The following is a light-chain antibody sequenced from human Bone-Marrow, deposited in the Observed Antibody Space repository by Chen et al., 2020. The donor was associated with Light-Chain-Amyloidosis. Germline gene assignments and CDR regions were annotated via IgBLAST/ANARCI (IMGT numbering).Light chain of an antibody. Sequence: QSVLTQPPSASGTPGQRVPLPCSGASSTSGITYVYWYQHSPGAAPKLLIHRNNQRPSGVPDRFSASKSGTSAFLAISGLRSEDEADYYCAAWDGSMSGYVFGTGTKVIVL. V-gene: IGLV1-47*01. CDR3: AAWDGSMSGYV. CDR1: SSTSGITY. CDR2: RNN. J-gene: IGLJ1*01.